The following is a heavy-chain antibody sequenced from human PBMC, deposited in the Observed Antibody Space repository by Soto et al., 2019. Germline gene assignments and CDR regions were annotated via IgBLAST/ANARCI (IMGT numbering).Heavy chain of an antibody. J-gene: IGHJ6*02. CDR2: MNAKSGDT. V-gene: IGHV1-8*01. CDR1: GYTFSDFD. Sequence: ASVKVSCKASGYTFSDFDINWLRQASGQGPEWMGWMNAKSGDTFFAQRFQGKFNMTWDTSLSTAYMEVGSLTSDDTAMYYCARCNPFNYAGFAVWGQGTTVTGSS. D-gene: IGHD3-16*01. CDR3: ARCNPFNYAGFAV.